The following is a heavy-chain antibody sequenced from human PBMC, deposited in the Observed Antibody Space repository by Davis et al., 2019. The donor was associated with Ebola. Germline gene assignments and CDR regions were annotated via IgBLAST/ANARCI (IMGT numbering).Heavy chain of an antibody. Sequence: SGPTLVKPTETLTLTCTVSGFSLSNARMGVSWIRQPPGKALEWLAHIFSNDEKSYSTSLKSRLTISKDTSKSQVVLTMTNMDPVDTATYYCARKHVTYYYDSSGYYSMDSFDYWGQGTLVTVSS. V-gene: IGHV2-26*01. CDR2: IFSNDEK. CDR3: ARKHVTYYYDSSGYYSMDSFDY. D-gene: IGHD3-22*01. CDR1: GFSLSNARMG. J-gene: IGHJ4*02.